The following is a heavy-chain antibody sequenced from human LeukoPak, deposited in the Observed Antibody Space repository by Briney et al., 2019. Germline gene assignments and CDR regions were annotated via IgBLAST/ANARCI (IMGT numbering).Heavy chain of an antibody. CDR1: GGSISSSSYY. CDR3: ARQYYDFWSGPPGHWFDP. Sequence: SETLSLTCTVSGGSISSSSYYWGWIRQPPGKGREFIGSIDYSGTTYYNPSLKSQVSISVDTSKNQLSMRLSSVTAADTAVYYCARQYYDFWSGPPGHWFDPWGQGTLVTVSS. D-gene: IGHD3-3*01. J-gene: IGHJ5*02. CDR2: IDYSGTT. V-gene: IGHV4-39*01.